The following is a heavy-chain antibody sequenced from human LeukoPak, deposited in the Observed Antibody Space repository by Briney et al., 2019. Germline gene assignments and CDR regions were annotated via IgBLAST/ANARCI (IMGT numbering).Heavy chain of an antibody. D-gene: IGHD5-18*01. CDR1: GGSISSYY. Sequence: SQTLSLTCTVSGGSISSYYWSWIRQPPGKGLEWIGYIYYSGSTNYNPFLKSRVTISVDTSKNQFSLKLSSVTAADTAVYYCARWGRRISTDTAMVYYFDYWGQGTLVTVSS. V-gene: IGHV4-59*08. J-gene: IGHJ4*02. CDR3: ARWGRRISTDTAMVYYFDY. CDR2: IYYSGST.